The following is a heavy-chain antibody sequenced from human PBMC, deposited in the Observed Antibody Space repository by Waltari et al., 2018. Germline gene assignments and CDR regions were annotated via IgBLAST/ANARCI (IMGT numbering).Heavy chain of an antibody. V-gene: IGHV1-18*01. Sequence: QVQLVQSGVEVKKPGASVKVSCKTSGYTFTSYGISWVRQAPGQGLEWMALSNPYNGDRKYVPKFQDRVTMTTDTSTSTAYMELRSLRSDDTAVYYCARDGNGVADYWGQGTLVTVSS. CDR2: SNPYNGDR. J-gene: IGHJ4*02. CDR1: GYTFTSYG. D-gene: IGHD3-3*01. CDR3: ARDGNGVADY.